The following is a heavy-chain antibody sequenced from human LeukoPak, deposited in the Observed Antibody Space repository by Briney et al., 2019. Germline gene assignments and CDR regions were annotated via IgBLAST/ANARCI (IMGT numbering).Heavy chain of an antibody. Sequence: GGSLRLSCAASGFTFSSYWMSWVRQAPGKGLEWVANINQDASEKYYVDSVKGRFTISRDNAKNSLYLQMNSLRAEDTAVYYCARDARYDILTGYYTDQGLDYWGQGTLVTVSS. CDR1: GFTFSSYW. V-gene: IGHV3-7*01. CDR3: ARDARYDILTGYYTDQGLDY. J-gene: IGHJ4*02. D-gene: IGHD3-9*01. CDR2: INQDASEK.